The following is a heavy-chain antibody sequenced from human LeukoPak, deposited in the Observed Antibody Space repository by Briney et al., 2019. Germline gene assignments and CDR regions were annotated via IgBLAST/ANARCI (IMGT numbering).Heavy chain of an antibody. CDR1: GGTFSSYA. CDR3: ARGWGDGYNMGFDY. CDR2: IIPIFGSA. Sequence: SVKVSCKASGGTFSSYAISWVRQAPGQGLEWMGGIIPIFGSANYAQKFQGRVTITADESTSTAYMELSSLRSEDTAVYYCARGWGDGYNMGFDYWGQGTLVTVSS. J-gene: IGHJ4*02. V-gene: IGHV1-69*13. D-gene: IGHD5-24*01.